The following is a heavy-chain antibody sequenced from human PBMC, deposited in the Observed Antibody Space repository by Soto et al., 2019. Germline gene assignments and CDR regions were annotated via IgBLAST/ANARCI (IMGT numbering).Heavy chain of an antibody. Sequence: PGGSLRLSCAASGFTFSSYSMNWVRQAPGKGLEWVSSISSSSSYIYYADSVKGRFTISRDNAKYSLYLQMNSLRAEDTAVYYCAREGPHNWNLVGSFDYWGQGTLVTVSS. CDR3: AREGPHNWNLVGSFDY. CDR2: ISSSSSYI. D-gene: IGHD1-7*01. CDR1: GFTFSSYS. J-gene: IGHJ4*02. V-gene: IGHV3-21*01.